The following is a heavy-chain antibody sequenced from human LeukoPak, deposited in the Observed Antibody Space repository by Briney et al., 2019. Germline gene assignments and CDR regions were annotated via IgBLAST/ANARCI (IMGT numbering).Heavy chain of an antibody. V-gene: IGHV3-21*01. J-gene: IGHJ6*03. Sequence: GGSLRLSCAASGFTFSSYSMNWVRQAPGKGLEWVSSISSSSSHIYYADSVKGRFTISRDNAKNSLYLQMNNLRAEDRSVYYCATRAVGTSYYYSMDVWGKGTTVTVSS. CDR2: ISSSSSHI. CDR3: ATRAVGTSYYYSMDV. CDR1: GFTFSSYS. D-gene: IGHD6-19*01.